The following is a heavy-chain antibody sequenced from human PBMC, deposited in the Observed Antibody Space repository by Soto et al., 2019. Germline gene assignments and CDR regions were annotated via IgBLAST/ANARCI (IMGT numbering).Heavy chain of an antibody. J-gene: IGHJ6*02. D-gene: IGHD4-17*01. CDR3: ARVGDYGLMDSYDGMDV. CDR2: IDASDSYT. Sequence: PGESLKISCKGSGYSFTSYWISWVRQMPGKGLEWMGRIDASDSYTNYSPSFQGHVTISADKSISTAYLQWSRLKASDTAMYDCARVGDYGLMDSYDGMDVWGQGTTVTVSS. V-gene: IGHV5-10-1*01. CDR1: GYSFTSYW.